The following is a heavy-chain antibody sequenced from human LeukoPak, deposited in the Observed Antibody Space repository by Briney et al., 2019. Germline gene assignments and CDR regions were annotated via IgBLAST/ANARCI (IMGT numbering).Heavy chain of an antibody. Sequence: TGGSLRLSCAASGFTFSSYAMSWVRQAPGKGLEWDSAISGSGGSTYYADSVKGRFTISRDNSKNTLYVQVNSLRAEDTAVYYCAKDYSSGWHFDYWGQGTLVTVSS. V-gene: IGHV3-23*01. CDR2: ISGSGGST. CDR3: AKDYSSGWHFDY. J-gene: IGHJ4*02. CDR1: GFTFSSYA. D-gene: IGHD6-19*01.